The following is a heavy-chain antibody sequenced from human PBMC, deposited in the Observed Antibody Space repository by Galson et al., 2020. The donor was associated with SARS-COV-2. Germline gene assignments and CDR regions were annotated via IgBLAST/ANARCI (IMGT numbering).Heavy chain of an antibody. CDR2: IGGSGGST. V-gene: IGHV3-23*01. CDR1: GFTFSNYA. D-gene: IGHD3-22*01. Sequence: GGSLRLSRAASGFTFSNYAMSWVRQAPGKGLEWVSAIGGSGGSTYYADSVKGRFTISRDNSKNTLYLQMNSLRAEDTAVYYCAKRDDSSGYPYYFDYWGQGTLVTVSS. CDR3: AKRDDSSGYPYYFDY. J-gene: IGHJ4*02.